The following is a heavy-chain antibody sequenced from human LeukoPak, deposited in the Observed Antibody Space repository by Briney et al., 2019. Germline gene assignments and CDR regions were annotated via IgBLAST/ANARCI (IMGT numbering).Heavy chain of an antibody. V-gene: IGHV3-74*01. J-gene: IGHJ4*02. CDR2: INTDGTYT. CDR3: VRSFVGRTEY. CDR1: GFIFSRYW. Sequence: AGESLKISCAASGFIFSRYWIHWVRQAPGKGLEWVSRINTDGTYTTSADSVTGRFNISRDNSRNTLYRQMNSLRVDDTAVYYCVRSFVGRTEYWGQGNLVTVSS. D-gene: IGHD1-1*01.